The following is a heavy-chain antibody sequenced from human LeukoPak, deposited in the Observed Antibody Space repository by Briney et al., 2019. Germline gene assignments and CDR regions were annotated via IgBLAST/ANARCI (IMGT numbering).Heavy chain of an antibody. V-gene: IGHV3-23*01. CDR3: AKGIGLPDY. CDR1: GFTFSSYA. D-gene: IGHD2/OR15-2a*01. J-gene: IGHJ4*02. Sequence: PGGSLRLSCAASGFTFSSYAMSWVRQAPGKGLEWVSAISGSGGSTYYADSGKVRFTSSRDNSKNTLYLQMNSLSAEDTAVYYCAKGIGLPDYWGQGTLVTVSS. CDR2: ISGSGGST.